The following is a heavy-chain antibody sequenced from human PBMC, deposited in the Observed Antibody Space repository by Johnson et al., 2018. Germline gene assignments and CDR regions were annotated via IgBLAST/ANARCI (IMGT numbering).Heavy chain of an antibody. V-gene: IGHV3-30-3*01. J-gene: IGHJ6*02. CDR3: ARDEPHTLYYYYGMDV. CDR1: GFTFSSYA. CDR2: ISYDGSNT. Sequence: QVQLGQSGGGVVEPGRSLRLCCAASGFTFSSYAMHWVRQDPGKGLEWVAVISYDGSNTYYADSVKGRFTISRDNSKNTLYLQMNSLRAEDTAVYYRARDEPHTLYYYYGMDVWCQGTTVTVSS.